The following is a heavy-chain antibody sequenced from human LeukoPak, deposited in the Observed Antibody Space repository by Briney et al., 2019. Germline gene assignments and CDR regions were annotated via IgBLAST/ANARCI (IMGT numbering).Heavy chain of an antibody. J-gene: IGHJ4*02. V-gene: IGHV1-24*01. D-gene: IGHD1-26*01. CDR2: FDPEDGET. Sequence: ASVKVSCKVSGYTLTELSMHWVRRAPGIGLEWMGGFDPEDGETIYAQKFQGRVTMTEDTSTDTAYMELSSLRSEDTAVYYCATGAGRYYPLDYWGQGTLVTVSS. CDR1: GYTLTELS. CDR3: ATGAGRYYPLDY.